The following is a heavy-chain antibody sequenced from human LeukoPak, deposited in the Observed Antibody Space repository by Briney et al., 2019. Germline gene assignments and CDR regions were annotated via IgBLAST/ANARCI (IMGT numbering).Heavy chain of an antibody. V-gene: IGHV1-3*01. CDR2: INAGNGNT. CDR3: ARYSSGWYGIGIDY. CDR1: GYTFTSYA. D-gene: IGHD6-19*01. J-gene: IGHJ4*02. Sequence: ASVKVSCKASGYTFTSYAVHWVRQAPGQRLEWMGWINAGNGNTKYSQRFQGRVTITRDTSASTAYMELSSLRSEDTAVYYCARYSSGWYGIGIDYWGQGTLVTVSS.